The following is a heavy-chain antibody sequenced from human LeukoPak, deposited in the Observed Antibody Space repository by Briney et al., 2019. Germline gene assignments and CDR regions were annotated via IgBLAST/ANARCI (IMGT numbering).Heavy chain of an antibody. J-gene: IGHJ2*01. Sequence: SETLSLTCTVSGGSISSGGYYWSWIRQHPGKGLEWIGYIYYSGSTYYNPSLKSRVTISVDTSKNQFSLKLSSVTAADTAVYYCARRAVYYYGSGTRAPFDLWGRGTLVTVSS. CDR1: GGSISSGGYY. CDR3: ARRAVYYYGSGTRAPFDL. V-gene: IGHV4-31*03. CDR2: IYYSGST. D-gene: IGHD3-10*01.